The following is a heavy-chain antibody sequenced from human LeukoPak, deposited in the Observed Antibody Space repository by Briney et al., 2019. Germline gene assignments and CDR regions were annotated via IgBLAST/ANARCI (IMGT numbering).Heavy chain of an antibody. CDR3: ARAYYDFWSGYGNYYYYVDV. CDR2: IYYSGST. D-gene: IGHD3-3*01. Sequence: PSETLSLTCTVSGGSISSHYWSWIRQPPGKGLEWIGYIYYSGSTNYNPSLKSRVTISVDTSKNQFSLKLSSVTAADTAVYYCARAYYDFWSGYGNYYYYVDVWGKGTTVTVSS. J-gene: IGHJ6*03. V-gene: IGHV4-59*11. CDR1: GGSISSHY.